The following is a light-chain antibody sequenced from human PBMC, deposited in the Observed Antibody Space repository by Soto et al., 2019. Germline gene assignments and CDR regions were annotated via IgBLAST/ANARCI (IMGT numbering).Light chain of an antibody. Sequence: VRKQSPATLSGSPGGRATLSCRASQSVISSYLAWYQQKPGQAPRLLISGASTRAAGIPARFSGSGSGTEFTLGISSRQSDEVAVQYYQHHYSWPGTFGQGTKVDIK. CDR2: GAS. CDR3: QHHYSWPGT. J-gene: IGKJ1*01. V-gene: IGKV3-15*01. CDR1: QSVISSY.